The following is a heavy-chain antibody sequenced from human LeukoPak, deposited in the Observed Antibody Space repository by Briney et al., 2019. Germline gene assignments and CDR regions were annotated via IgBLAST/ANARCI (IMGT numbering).Heavy chain of an antibody. Sequence: PGGSLRLSCAASGVTFSGYSMNWIRQPPGKGLEWIGNIYYTGTTYYNPSLNSRLTISTDTSKDQISLKLSSVTAADTAVYYCARETTVRLAGGWGYGSGSHPSHFDYWGQGALVTVSS. CDR1: GVTFSGYS. D-gene: IGHD3-10*01. CDR2: IYYTGTT. CDR3: ARETTVRLAGGWGYGSGSHPSHFDY. J-gene: IGHJ4*02. V-gene: IGHV4-59*12.